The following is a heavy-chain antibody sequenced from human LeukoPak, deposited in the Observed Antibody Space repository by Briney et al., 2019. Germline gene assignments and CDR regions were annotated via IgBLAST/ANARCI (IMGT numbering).Heavy chain of an antibody. V-gene: IGHV3-21*01. J-gene: IGHJ4*02. D-gene: IGHD3-22*01. CDR3: ARDSSPALYYYDSSGYSFDY. Sequence: GGSLSLSCAASGFTFSTYSRIWVRRAPGKGLEWVSSIGSSSSYIYYADSVKGRFTISRDNAKNSLYLHMNSLRAEDTAVYYCARDSSPALYYYDSSGYSFDYWGQGTLVTVSS. CDR2: IGSSSSYI. CDR1: GFTFSTYS.